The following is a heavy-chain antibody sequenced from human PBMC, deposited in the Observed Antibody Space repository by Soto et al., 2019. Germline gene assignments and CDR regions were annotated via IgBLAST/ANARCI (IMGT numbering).Heavy chain of an antibody. V-gene: IGHV4-34*01. J-gene: IGHJ5*02. CDR1: GGSLSGYY. D-gene: IGHD6-19*01. CDR2: INHSGST. CDR3: AIARTLRYSSGWLSWFEP. Sequence: PSETLSLTCAVYGGSLSGYYWSWIRQPQGKGLEWIGEINHSGSTNYNPSLKSRVTISVDTSKNQFSLKLSSVTAADTAVYYCAIARTLRYSSGWLSWFEPWRQGTLVTVSS.